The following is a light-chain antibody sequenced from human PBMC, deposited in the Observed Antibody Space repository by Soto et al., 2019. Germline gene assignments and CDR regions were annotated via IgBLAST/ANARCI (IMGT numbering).Light chain of an antibody. CDR3: QQYNKWPLT. CDR1: QSVSSN. V-gene: IGKV3-15*01. CDR2: GVS. J-gene: IGKJ4*01. Sequence: EIVMTQSPATLSVSPGERATLSCRASQSVSSNLAWYQQKPGQAPRLLIYGVSTRATGIPVRFSGSGSGTEFTLTISSLQFEDFAVYYCQQYNKWPLTFGGGTEVEI.